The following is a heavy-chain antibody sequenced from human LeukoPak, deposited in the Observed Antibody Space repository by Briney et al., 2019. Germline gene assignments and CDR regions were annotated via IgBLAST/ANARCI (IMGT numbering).Heavy chain of an antibody. V-gene: IGHV3-30*02. CDR3: AKPVGARADY. CDR1: GFTFSSYG. D-gene: IGHD1-26*01. CDR2: IRYDGSNK. J-gene: IGHJ4*02. Sequence: GGSLRLSCAASGFTFSSYGMHWVRQAPGKGLEWVAFIRYDGSNKYYADSVKGRFTISRDNSKTTLYLQMNSLRAEDTAVYYCAKPVGARADYWGQGTLVTVSS.